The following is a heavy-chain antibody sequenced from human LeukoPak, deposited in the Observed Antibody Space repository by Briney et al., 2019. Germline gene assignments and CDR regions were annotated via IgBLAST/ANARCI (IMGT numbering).Heavy chain of an antibody. CDR1: GGSIGSYY. D-gene: IGHD2-15*01. Sequence: SETLSLTCTVSGGSIGSYYWSWIRQPPGKGLEWIGYIYYSGSTNYNPSLKSRVTISVDTSKNQFSLKLSSVTAADTAVYYCARVDALKDWFDPWGQGTLVTVSS. J-gene: IGHJ5*02. CDR3: ARVDALKDWFDP. V-gene: IGHV4-59*01. CDR2: IYYSGST.